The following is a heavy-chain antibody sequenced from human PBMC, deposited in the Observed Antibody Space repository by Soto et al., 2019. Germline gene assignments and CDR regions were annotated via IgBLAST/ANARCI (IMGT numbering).Heavy chain of an antibody. CDR1: GFTFSDSW. CDR3: TTYHVIWGTYRYRWAY. J-gene: IGHJ4*02. Sequence: EVHLVESGGGLVKPGGSLRLSCVASGFTFSDSWMSWVRQAPGKGLEWVARILSETDGGTIDYAAPVEDRFTISRDDSKIMLYLQMNRLKTEDTAVYFCTTYHVIWGTYRYRWAYWGQGTLVTVSS. CDR2: ILSETDGGTI. V-gene: IGHV3-15*01. D-gene: IGHD3-16*02.